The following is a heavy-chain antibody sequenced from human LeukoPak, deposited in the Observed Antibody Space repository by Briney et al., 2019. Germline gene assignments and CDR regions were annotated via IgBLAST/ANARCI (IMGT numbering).Heavy chain of an antibody. V-gene: IGHV3-23*01. Sequence: GGSLRLSCAASGFTFSSYAMSWVRQAPGKGLEWVSAISGSGGSTYYADSVKGRFTISRDNSKNTLYLQMNSLRAEDTAVYYCAKEYYYDSSGLEGHAFDIWGQGTMVTVSS. CDR3: AKEYYYDSSGLEGHAFDI. J-gene: IGHJ3*02. D-gene: IGHD3-22*01. CDR2: ISGSGGST. CDR1: GFTFSSYA.